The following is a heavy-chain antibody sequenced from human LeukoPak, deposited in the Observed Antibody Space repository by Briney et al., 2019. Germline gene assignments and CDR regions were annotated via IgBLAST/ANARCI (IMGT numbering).Heavy chain of an antibody. CDR2: INWNGGST. J-gene: IGHJ4*02. D-gene: IGHD2-15*01. Sequence: PGGPLRLSCAASGFTFDDYVMSWVRQAPGKGLEWVSGINWNGGSTGYADSVKGRFTISRDNAKNSLYLQMNSLRAEDTALYYCARRGYCSGGSCYSGGFDYWGQGTLVTVSS. V-gene: IGHV3-20*04. CDR1: GFTFDDYV. CDR3: ARRGYCSGGSCYSGGFDY.